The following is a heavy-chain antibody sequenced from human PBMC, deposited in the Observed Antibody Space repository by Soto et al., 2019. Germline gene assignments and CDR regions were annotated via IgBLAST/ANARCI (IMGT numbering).Heavy chain of an antibody. Sequence: QVQLVESGGGVVQPGRTLRLSCAASGFTFSNYAMHWVRQAPGKGLEWVAVISDDGSTKYYADSVKGRFTISRDNSKNTLNLQMNSLRTEDTALYYCARGLVVVVTRDWFDPWGQGPLVTVSS. CDR3: ARGLVVVVTRDWFDP. J-gene: IGHJ5*02. D-gene: IGHD3-22*01. V-gene: IGHV3-30-3*01. CDR2: ISDDGSTK. CDR1: GFTFSNYA.